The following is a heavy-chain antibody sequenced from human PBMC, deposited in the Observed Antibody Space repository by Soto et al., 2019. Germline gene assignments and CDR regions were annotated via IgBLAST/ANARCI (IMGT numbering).Heavy chain of an antibody. CDR3: ARDGGGYASGWFGN. CDR1: GFSFSSYS. J-gene: IGHJ4*02. V-gene: IGHV3-21*01. CDR2: ISINSHI. Sequence: EVQLVESGGGLGKPGGSLRLSCAASGFSFSSYSMNWVRQAPGMGLEWVSSISINSHIHYADSVKSRFTIARDNGENSLYLQMDSLRAEDMAVYYCARDGGGYASGWFGNWGQGTLVTVSS. D-gene: IGHD6-19*01.